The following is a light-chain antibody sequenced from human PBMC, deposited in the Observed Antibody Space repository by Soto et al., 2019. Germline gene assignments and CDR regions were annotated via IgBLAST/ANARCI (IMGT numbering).Light chain of an antibody. CDR3: SSYAGSNNFGV. J-gene: IGLJ1*01. CDR2: EVS. V-gene: IGLV2-8*01. Sequence: QSVLTHPPSASGSPGQSVTISCTGSSSDVGGYNYVSWYQQHPGKAPKLMIYEVSKRPSGVPDRFAGSKSGNAASLTVSGLQAEDEADYYFSSYAGSNNFGVFGTGTKVTVL. CDR1: SSDVGGYNY.